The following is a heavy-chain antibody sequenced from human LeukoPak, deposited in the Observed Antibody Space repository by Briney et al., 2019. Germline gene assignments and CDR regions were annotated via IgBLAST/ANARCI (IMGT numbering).Heavy chain of an antibody. Sequence: GGSLRLSCAASGFTFSSYAMNWVRQAPGKGLEWVSGISGSGDSTYYTGSVKGRFTISRDNPKNTLYLQMNSLRAEDTAVYYCAKHSGGSSYSSADYWGQGTLVTVSS. V-gene: IGHV3-23*01. D-gene: IGHD2-15*01. J-gene: IGHJ4*02. CDR1: GFTFSSYA. CDR3: AKHSGGSSYSSADY. CDR2: ISGSGDST.